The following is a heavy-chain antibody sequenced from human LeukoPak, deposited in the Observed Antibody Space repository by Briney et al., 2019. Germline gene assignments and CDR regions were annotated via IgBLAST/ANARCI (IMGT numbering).Heavy chain of an antibody. D-gene: IGHD3-3*01. CDR3: AKDRSSRYDFWSGSFSHYYYYYMDV. CDR2: ISGGSA. CDR1: GFTFSSYA. V-gene: IGHV3-23*01. Sequence: GGSLRLSCAASGFTFSSYAMSWVRQAPGKGLEWVSAISGGSADYADSVKGRFSIPIDNSKNTLYLQMNSLRAEDTAVYYCAKDRSSRYDFWSGSFSHYYYYYMDVWGKGTTVTVSS. J-gene: IGHJ6*03.